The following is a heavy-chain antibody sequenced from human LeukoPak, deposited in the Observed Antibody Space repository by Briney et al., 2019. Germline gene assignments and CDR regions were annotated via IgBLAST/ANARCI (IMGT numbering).Heavy chain of an antibody. Sequence: SETLSLTCTVSGGSISSYYWSWIRQPPGKGLEWIGYIYYSGSTNYNPSLKSRVTISVDTSKNQFSLKLSSVTAADTAVYYCARGYCSSTGCYGFDYWGQGTLVTVSS. CDR1: GGSISSYY. J-gene: IGHJ4*02. CDR2: IYYSGST. D-gene: IGHD2-2*01. CDR3: ARGYCSSTGCYGFDY. V-gene: IGHV4-59*01.